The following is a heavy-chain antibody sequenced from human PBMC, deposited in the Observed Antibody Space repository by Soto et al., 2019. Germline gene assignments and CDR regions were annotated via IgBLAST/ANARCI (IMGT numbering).Heavy chain of an antibody. CDR3: ARDGYCSGGSCYSVPVSDY. CDR1: GFTFSSYG. D-gene: IGHD2-15*01. CDR2: IWYDGSNK. Sequence: QVQLVESGGGVVQPGRSLRLSCAASGFTFSSYGMHWVRQAPGKGLERVAVIWYDGSNKYYADSVKGRFTISRDNSKNTLYLQMISLRAEATAVYYCARDGYCSGGSCYSVPVSDYCGQGTLVTVSS. V-gene: IGHV3-33*01. J-gene: IGHJ4*02.